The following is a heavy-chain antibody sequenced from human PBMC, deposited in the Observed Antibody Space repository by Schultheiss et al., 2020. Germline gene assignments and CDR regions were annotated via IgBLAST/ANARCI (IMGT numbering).Heavy chain of an antibody. V-gene: IGHV1-69*01. D-gene: IGHD2-15*01. Sequence: SVTVSGKASGGTFSSYAISWVRQAPGQGLEWMGGIIPIFGTANYAQKFQGRVTITADESTSTAYMELSSLRSEDTAVYYCARSGGRSRDIAYYYYYGMDVWGQGTTVTVSS. CDR2: IIPIFGTA. CDR3: ARSGGRSRDIAYYYYYGMDV. J-gene: IGHJ6*02. CDR1: GGTFSSYA.